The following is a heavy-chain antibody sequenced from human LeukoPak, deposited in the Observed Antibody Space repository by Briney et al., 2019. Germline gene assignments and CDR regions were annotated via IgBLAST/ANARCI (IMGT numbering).Heavy chain of an antibody. Sequence: GGSLRLSCAASGFTVITNDMTWVRQARGKGLEWVAVLYSDGNTKYADSVQGRFTISRDNSKNTLYLEMNSLSPDDTAVYYCARGVEPLAANTLAYWGQGTLVTVSS. J-gene: IGHJ4*02. CDR2: LYSDGNT. CDR3: ARGVEPLAANTLAY. D-gene: IGHD1-14*01. V-gene: IGHV3-53*01. CDR1: GFTVITND.